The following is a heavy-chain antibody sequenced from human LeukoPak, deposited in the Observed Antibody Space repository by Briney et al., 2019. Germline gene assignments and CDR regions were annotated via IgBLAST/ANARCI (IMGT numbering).Heavy chain of an antibody. CDR2: IYYSGST. D-gene: IGHD6-13*01. Sequence: PSETLSLTCTVSGGFISSYYWSWIRQPPGKGLEWIGYIYYSGSTNYNPSLKGRVTISVDTSKNQFSLKLSSVTAADTAVYYCARGSGIAAAGNYWGQGTLVTVSS. CDR3: ARGSGIAAAGNY. V-gene: IGHV4-59*01. J-gene: IGHJ4*02. CDR1: GGFISSYY.